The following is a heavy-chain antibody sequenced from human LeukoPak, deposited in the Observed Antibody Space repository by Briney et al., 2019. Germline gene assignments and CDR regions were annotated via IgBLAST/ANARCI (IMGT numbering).Heavy chain of an antibody. D-gene: IGHD1-26*01. J-gene: IGHJ5*02. CDR1: GFTLSSYA. Sequence: HPGGSLRLSCAASGFTLSSYAMSWVRQGPGKGLEWVSTISGSGGSTYYADSVKGRFNISRDNSKNTLYLQMNSLRAEDTAVYYCAKDFAAWVGGTYGGNWFDPWGQGTLVTASS. V-gene: IGHV3-23*01. CDR2: ISGSGGST. CDR3: AKDFAAWVGGTYGGNWFDP.